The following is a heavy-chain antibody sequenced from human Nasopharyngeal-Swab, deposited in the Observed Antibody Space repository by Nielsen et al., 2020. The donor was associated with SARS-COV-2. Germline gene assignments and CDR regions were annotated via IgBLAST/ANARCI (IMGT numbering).Heavy chain of an antibody. CDR3: ASPTSIEPYYYGMDV. J-gene: IGHJ6*02. Sequence: GESLKISCAASGFTFSNYWMHWVRQAPGKGLVWVSRINSDGSGTSYADSVKGRFTISRDNAKNTLYLQMNSLRAEDTAVYYCASPTSIEPYYYGMDVWGQGTTVTVSS. CDR1: GFTFSNYW. CDR2: INSDGSGT. V-gene: IGHV3-74*01.